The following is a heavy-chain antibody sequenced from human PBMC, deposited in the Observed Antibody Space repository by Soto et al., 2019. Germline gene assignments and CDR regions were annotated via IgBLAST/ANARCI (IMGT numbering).Heavy chain of an antibody. CDR1: GFTFSSYA. D-gene: IGHD3-10*01. V-gene: IGHV3-23*01. CDR3: ASLSGSGSFDY. J-gene: IGHJ4*02. CDR2: ISGSGGST. Sequence: GGSLRLSCTGSGFTFSSYAMSWVRQAPGKGLEWVSAISGSGGSTYYADSVKGRFTISRDNSKNTLYLQMNSLRAEDTAVYYCASLSGSGSFDYWGQGTLVTVSS.